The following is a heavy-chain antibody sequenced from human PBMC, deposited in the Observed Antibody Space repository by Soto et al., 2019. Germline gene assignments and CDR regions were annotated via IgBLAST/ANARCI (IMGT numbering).Heavy chain of an antibody. CDR1: GFTFSSYG. D-gene: IGHD5-18*01. CDR3: AKDQYSSVPCCFDY. CDR2: ISYDGSDK. Sequence: QVQLVESGGGVVQPGRSLRLSCAASGFTFSSYGIHWVRQAPGKGLEWVAFISYDGSDKYYADSVKGRFIISRDNFKNTLYLQMNSLRAEGTSVYYCAKDQYSSVPCCFDYWGQGILVTVSS. J-gene: IGHJ4*02. V-gene: IGHV3-30*18.